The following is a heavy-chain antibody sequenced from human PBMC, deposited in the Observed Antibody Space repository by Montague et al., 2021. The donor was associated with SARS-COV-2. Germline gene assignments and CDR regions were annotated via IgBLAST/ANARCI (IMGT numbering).Heavy chain of an antibody. D-gene: IGHD3-10*01. CDR1: GFTLSDFY. V-gene: IGHV3-11*03. CDR2: ITGTNNGI. Sequence: SLSLSFSGSGFTLSDFYINWVRQAPGKGLEWLSFITGTNNGIRYSDSVKGRFTVSRDNAHSSVYLHLDSLTAEDTAVYYCARSLFYGSGGYFDFWGQGTLVAVSS. J-gene: IGHJ4*02. CDR3: ARSLFYGSGGYFDF.